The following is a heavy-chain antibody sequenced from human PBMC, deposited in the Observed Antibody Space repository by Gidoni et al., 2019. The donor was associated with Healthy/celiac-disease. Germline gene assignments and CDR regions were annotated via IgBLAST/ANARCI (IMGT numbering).Heavy chain of an antibody. J-gene: IGHJ6*03. Sequence: VQLFQSGAEVTKPGASVKVSCKASGYTFTSYCIRWVRQVPGQGLEWMGWISAYNGNTNYAQKLQGRVNMTTDTSTSKAYMELRRLRSDDTAVYYCASSIGGVAAAGTGYYYYMDVWGKGTTVTVSS. V-gene: IGHV1-18*01. CDR1: GYTFTSYC. D-gene: IGHD6-13*01. CDR2: ISAYNGNT. CDR3: ASSIGGVAAAGTGYYYYMDV.